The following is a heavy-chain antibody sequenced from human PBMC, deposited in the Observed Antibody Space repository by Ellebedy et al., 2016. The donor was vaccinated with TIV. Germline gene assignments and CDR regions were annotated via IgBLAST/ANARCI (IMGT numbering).Heavy chain of an antibody. V-gene: IGHV4-61*01. CDR2: IYSSGST. CDR1: GASVNSGFNY. J-gene: IGHJ4*02. D-gene: IGHD3-10*01. Sequence: SETLSLXCTVSGASVNSGFNYWSWVRQPPGGGLEWIGYIYSSGSTKCNPSLTSRVTISVDTSQNQFSLNLQLVTTADTAVYYCARGRPTASREYDYWGQGTLVTVSS. CDR3: ARGRPTASREYDY.